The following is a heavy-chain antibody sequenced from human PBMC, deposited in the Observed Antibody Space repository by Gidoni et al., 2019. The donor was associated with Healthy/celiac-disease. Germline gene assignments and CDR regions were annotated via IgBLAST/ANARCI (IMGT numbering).Heavy chain of an antibody. CDR2: ISWDGGST. CDR3: AKDFEGGLGRVGYYYYGMDV. D-gene: IGHD3-16*01. CDR1: GFTFDDYA. J-gene: IGHJ6*02. V-gene: IGHV3-43D*03. Sequence: EVQLVESGGVVVQPGGSLRLSCAASGFTFDDYAMHWVRQAPGKGLEWVSLISWDGGSTYYADSVKGRFTISRDNSKNSLYLQMNSLRAEDTALYYCAKDFEGGLGRVGYYYYGMDVWGQGTTVTVSS.